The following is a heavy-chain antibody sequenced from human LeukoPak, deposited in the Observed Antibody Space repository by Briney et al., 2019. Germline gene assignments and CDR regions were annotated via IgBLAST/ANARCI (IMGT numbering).Heavy chain of an antibody. D-gene: IGHD3-3*01. CDR2: INPNSGGT. V-gene: IGHV1-2*02. CDR1: GYTFTGYY. Sequence: ASVRVSCEASGYTFTGYYMHWVRQAPGQGLEWMGWINPNSGGTNYAQKFQGRVTMTRDTSISTAHMELSRLRSDDTAVYYCARVVLRFLEWNLGIWGQGTMVTVSS. CDR3: ARVVLRFLEWNLGI. J-gene: IGHJ3*02.